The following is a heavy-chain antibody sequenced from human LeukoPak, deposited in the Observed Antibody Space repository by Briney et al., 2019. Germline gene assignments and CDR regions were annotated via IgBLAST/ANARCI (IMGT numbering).Heavy chain of an antibody. CDR3: ARDPRVTTTDMAHTLDY. Sequence: PGASVKVSCKASGYTFTTYGISWVRQAPGQGLEWMGWTSAYNGNTNYAQKLQGRVTMTTDTSTSTAYMELRSLRSDVTAVYYCARDPRVTTTDMAHTLDYWGQGTLVTVSS. V-gene: IGHV1-18*01. D-gene: IGHD1-1*01. J-gene: IGHJ4*02. CDR1: GYTFTTYG. CDR2: TSAYNGNT.